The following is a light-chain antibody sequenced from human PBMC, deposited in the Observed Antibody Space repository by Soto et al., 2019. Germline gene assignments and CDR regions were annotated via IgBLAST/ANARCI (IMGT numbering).Light chain of an antibody. J-gene: IGKJ1*01. CDR1: QTVSSSY. CDR2: DAS. Sequence: EVVMRQAPGTLSLSPGERASLSCRASQTVSSSYLAWYTQKPGQAPRRLIYDASNRATGIRARFSGSGSGTDFTLTIRSLEPEDFAIYYCQQRNTWIPFGQGTKVDIK. V-gene: IGKV3D-20*02. CDR3: QQRNTWIP.